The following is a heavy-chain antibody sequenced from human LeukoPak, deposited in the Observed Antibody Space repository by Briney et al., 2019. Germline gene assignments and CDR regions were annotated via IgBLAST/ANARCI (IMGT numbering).Heavy chain of an antibody. CDR3: AKDVSWAGHGGGVPIAVAGISGYFDY. D-gene: IGHD6-19*01. J-gene: IGHJ4*02. V-gene: IGHV3-33*06. Sequence: TGGSLRLSCAASGFTFSSYGMHWVRQAPGKGLEWVAVICYDGSNKYYADSVEGRFTISRDNSKNTLYLQMNSLRAEDTAVYYCAKDVSWAGHGGGVPIAVAGISGYFDYWGQGTLVTASS. CDR2: ICYDGSNK. CDR1: GFTFSSYG.